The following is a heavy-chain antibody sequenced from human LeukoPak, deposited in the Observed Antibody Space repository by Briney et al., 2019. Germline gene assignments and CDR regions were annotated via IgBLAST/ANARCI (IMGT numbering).Heavy chain of an antibody. V-gene: IGHV4-61*02. Sequence: SETLSLTCTVSGGSISSGSYYWSWIRQPAGKGLEWIGRIYTSGSTNYNPSLKSRVTISVDTSKNQFSLKLSSVTAADPAVYYCARVLRYFDWRGDGMDVWGQGTTVTVSS. CDR3: ARVLRYFDWRGDGMDV. CDR1: GGSISSGSYY. J-gene: IGHJ6*02. D-gene: IGHD3-9*01. CDR2: IYTSGST.